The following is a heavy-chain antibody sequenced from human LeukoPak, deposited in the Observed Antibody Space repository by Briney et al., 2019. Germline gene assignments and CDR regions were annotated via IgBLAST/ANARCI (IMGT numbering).Heavy chain of an antibody. Sequence: ASVKVSCKASGGTFSSYAISWVRQAPGQGLEWMGWINPNSGGTNYAQKFQGRVTMTRDTSIGTAYMELSRLRSDDTAVYYCARDMVESTSWNWFDPWGQGTLVTVSS. CDR3: ARDMVESTSWNWFDP. CDR1: GGTFSSYA. J-gene: IGHJ5*02. CDR2: INPNSGGT. D-gene: IGHD2-2*01. V-gene: IGHV1-2*02.